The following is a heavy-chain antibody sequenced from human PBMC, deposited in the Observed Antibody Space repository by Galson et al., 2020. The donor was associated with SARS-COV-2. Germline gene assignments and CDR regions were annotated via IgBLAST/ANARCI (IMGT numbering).Heavy chain of an antibody. D-gene: IGHD2-15*01. CDR2: IYSGGST. J-gene: IGHJ4*02. CDR3: VRWSDGSADY. V-gene: IGHV3-66*01. CDR1: GFTVSNNY. Sequence: GESLKIHCAASGFTVSNNYMCWVRQAPGKGLEWVSGIYSGGSTYYADSVNGRFTISRDDSKNSLYLQMNSLKTEDTAVYYCVRWSDGSADYWGQGTLVTVSS.